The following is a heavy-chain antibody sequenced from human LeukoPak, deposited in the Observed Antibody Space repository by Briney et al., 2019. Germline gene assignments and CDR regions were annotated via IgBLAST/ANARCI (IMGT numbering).Heavy chain of an antibody. D-gene: IGHD3-22*01. CDR2: VSGDGSTT. J-gene: IGHJ3*01. Sequence: GGSLRLSCAASGFSFRSCWMHWVRQAPGKELVWVSRVSGDGSTTNYADSVRRRFTISRDNANNTLYLQMNSLRADDSAVYFCASLVGGYFPPVEAFDVWGQGTMVTVSS. CDR3: ASLVGGYFPPVEAFDV. V-gene: IGHV3-74*01. CDR1: GFSFRSCW.